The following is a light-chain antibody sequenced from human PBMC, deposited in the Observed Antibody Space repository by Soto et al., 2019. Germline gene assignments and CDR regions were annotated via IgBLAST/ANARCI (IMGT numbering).Light chain of an antibody. CDR2: KAS. Sequence: DIQMTQSPSTLSASVGDRVTITCRASQSISNWLAWYQQKPGKAPKVLIYKASILESGVPSRFSGSESGTEFTLTISSLQPDDSATYYCQQYNSYPWTFGQGTKVEIK. V-gene: IGKV1-5*03. CDR3: QQYNSYPWT. J-gene: IGKJ1*01. CDR1: QSISNW.